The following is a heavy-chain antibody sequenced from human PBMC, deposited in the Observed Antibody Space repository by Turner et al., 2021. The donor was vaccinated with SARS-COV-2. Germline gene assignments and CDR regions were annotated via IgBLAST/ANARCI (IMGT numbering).Heavy chain of an antibody. CDR3: ATAPGMTTTGWFDP. V-gene: IGHV1-24*01. D-gene: IGHD4-4*01. CDR2: FDPEDGET. CDR1: GYTLIELS. J-gene: IGHJ5*02. Sequence: QVQLVQSGAAVKKPGASVKVSCKVSGYTLIELSMHWVRQAPGKGLEWMGGFDPEDGETIYAQKFQGRVTMTEDTSTDTAYMELSSLRSDDTAVYYCATAPGMTTTGWFDPWGQGTLVTVSS.